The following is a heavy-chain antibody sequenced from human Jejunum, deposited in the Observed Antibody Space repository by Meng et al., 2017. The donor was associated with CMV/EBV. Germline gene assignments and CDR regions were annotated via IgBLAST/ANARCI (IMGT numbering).Heavy chain of an antibody. J-gene: IGHJ3*02. CDR2: INNDGGTT. CDR3: AREQSSSYAFDI. CDR1: AFTFGDSW. Sequence: PAFTFGDSWMDWVRPAPGKGLVWVLRINNDGGTTVYAASVKGRFTISRDNDKNTLSLQMNSLRGEDTAVYYCAREQSSSYAFDIWGQGTVVTVSS. D-gene: IGHD6-6*01. V-gene: IGHV3-74*03.